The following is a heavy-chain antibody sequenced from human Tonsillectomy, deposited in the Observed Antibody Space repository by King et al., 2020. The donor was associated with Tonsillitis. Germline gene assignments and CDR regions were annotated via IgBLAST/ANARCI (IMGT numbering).Heavy chain of an antibody. J-gene: IGHJ6*02. CDR3: ARELAGLCYYYGMDV. Sequence: VQLVESGAEVMKPGSSVKVSCTASGGTFSSYAISWVRQAPGQGLEWMGRIIPILGIANYAQKFQGRVTITADKSTSTAYMELSSLRSEDTAVYYCARELAGLCYYYGMDVWGQGTTVTVSS. CDR2: IIPILGIA. D-gene: IGHD6-19*01. V-gene: IGHV1-69*09. CDR1: GGTFSSYA.